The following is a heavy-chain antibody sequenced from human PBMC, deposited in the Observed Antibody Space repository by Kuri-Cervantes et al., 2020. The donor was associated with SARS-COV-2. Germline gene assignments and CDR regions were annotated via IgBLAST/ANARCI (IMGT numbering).Heavy chain of an antibody. J-gene: IGHJ5*02. CDR1: NGSISSYY. CDR3: ARALSYTGYSGSYNWFDP. CDR2: ISHSRGT. Sequence: ESLKISCTVSNGSISSYYWSWIRQPPGKVLEWIGYISHSRGTNCNPSLKSRVTISRDTSKNQFSLKLSSVTAADTAVYYCARALSYTGYSGSYNWFDPWGQGTLVTVSS. V-gene: IGHV4-59*01. D-gene: IGHD1-26*01.